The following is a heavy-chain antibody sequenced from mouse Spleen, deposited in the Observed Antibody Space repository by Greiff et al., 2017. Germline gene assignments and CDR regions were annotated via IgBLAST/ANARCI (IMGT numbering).Heavy chain of an antibody. CDR1: GYTFTSYW. D-gene: IGHD2-4*01. Sequence: QVQLKESGAELAKPGASVKLSCKASGYTFTSYWMHWVKQRPGQGLEWIGYINPSSGYTKYNQKFKDKATLTADKSSSTAYMQLSSLTYEDSAVYYCARSSMITTVWFAYWGQGTLVTVSA. CDR2: INPSSGYT. J-gene: IGHJ3*01. CDR3: ARSSMITTVWFAY. V-gene: IGHV1-7*01.